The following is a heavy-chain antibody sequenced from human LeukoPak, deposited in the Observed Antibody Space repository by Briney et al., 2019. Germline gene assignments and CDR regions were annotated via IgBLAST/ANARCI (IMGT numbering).Heavy chain of an antibody. CDR2: INPNSGGT. J-gene: IGHJ4*02. CDR1: GYTFTGYY. D-gene: IGHD3-10*01. CDR3: ARDLTTMDHTRGDY. Sequence: ASVKVSCKASGYTFTGYYMHWVRQAPGQGLEWMGWINPNSGGTNYAQKFQGRVTVTRDTSISTAYMELSRLRSDDTAVYYCARDLTTMDHTRGDYWGQGTLVTVSS. V-gene: IGHV1-2*02.